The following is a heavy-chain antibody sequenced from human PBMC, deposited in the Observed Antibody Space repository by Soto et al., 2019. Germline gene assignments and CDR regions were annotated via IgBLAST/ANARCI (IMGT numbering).Heavy chain of an antibody. CDR2: ISYDGSNK. CDR1: GFTFSSYG. CDR3: ARSPYSVSYLAYFDY. Sequence: QVQPVESGGGVVQPGRSLRLSCAASGFTFSSYGMHWVRQAPGKGLEWVAVISYDGSNKYYADSVKGRFTISRDNSKDTLYLQMNSLRAEDTAVCYCARSPYSVSYLAYFDYWGQGTLVTVPS. V-gene: IGHV3-30*03. D-gene: IGHD1-26*01. J-gene: IGHJ4*02.